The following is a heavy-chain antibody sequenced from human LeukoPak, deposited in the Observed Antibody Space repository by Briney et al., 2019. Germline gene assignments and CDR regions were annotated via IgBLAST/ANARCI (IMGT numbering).Heavy chain of an antibody. D-gene: IGHD6-19*01. CDR3: ARGTLNRSGCYEADAFDV. V-gene: IGHV3-66*01. CDR2: LYSAGST. CDR1: GFTVSNSY. J-gene: IGHJ3*01. Sequence: GGSLRLSCAASGFTVSNSYMSWVRQAPGKGLEWVSILYSAGSTYYADSVKGRFTISRDNSKNTLFLQMNSLRAEDTAVYYCARGTLNRSGCYEADAFDVWGRGTMVIVSS.